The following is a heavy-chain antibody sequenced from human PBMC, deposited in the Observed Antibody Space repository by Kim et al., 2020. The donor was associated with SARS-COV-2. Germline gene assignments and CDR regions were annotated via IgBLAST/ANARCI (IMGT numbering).Heavy chain of an antibody. Sequence: PSLKSRVTISVDTSKNQFSLKLSSVTAADTAVYYCARVRDMLYYYYGMDVWGQGTTVTVSS. V-gene: IGHV4-31*02. J-gene: IGHJ6*02. CDR3: ARVRDMLYYYYGMDV. D-gene: IGHD3-16*01.